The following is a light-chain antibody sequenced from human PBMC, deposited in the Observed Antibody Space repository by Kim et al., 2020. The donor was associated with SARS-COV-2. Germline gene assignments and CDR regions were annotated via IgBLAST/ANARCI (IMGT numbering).Light chain of an antibody. CDR3: CSYAGSSSWV. CDR2: EGS. J-gene: IGLJ3*02. CDR1: SSDVGSDNL. V-gene: IGLV2-23*01. Sequence: GQEITIACTGTSSDVGSDNLVSWYQQHPGNAPKLMIYEGSKRPSGVSNRFSGSKSGNTASLTISGLQAEDEADYYCCSYAGSSSWVFGGGTQLTVL.